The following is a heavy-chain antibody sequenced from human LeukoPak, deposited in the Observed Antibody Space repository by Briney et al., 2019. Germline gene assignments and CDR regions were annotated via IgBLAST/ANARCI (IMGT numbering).Heavy chain of an antibody. Sequence: SETLSLTCTVSGGSISRSSYYWVWIRQPPGKGLEWIGSIYYSGSTYYNPSLKSRVTISVDTSKSQFSLKLSSVTAADTAVYYCARLYDTSGYFYWYFDLWGRGTLVTVSS. CDR2: IYYSGST. D-gene: IGHD3-22*01. CDR1: GGSISRSSYY. V-gene: IGHV4-39*01. CDR3: ARLYDTSGYFYWYFDL. J-gene: IGHJ2*01.